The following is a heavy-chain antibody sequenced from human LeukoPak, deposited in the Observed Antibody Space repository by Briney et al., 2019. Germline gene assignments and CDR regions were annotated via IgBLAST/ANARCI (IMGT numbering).Heavy chain of an antibody. J-gene: IGHJ5*02. D-gene: IGHD3-10*01. Sequence: PGGSLRLSCAASGFTFSNYWMGWVRQAPGKGLEWVGFIRSKAYGGTTEYAASVKGRFTISRDDSKSIAYLQMNSLKTEDTAVYYCTRVSEYNWFDPWGQGTLVTVSS. V-gene: IGHV3-49*04. CDR1: GFTFSNYW. CDR2: IRSKAYGGTT. CDR3: TRVSEYNWFDP.